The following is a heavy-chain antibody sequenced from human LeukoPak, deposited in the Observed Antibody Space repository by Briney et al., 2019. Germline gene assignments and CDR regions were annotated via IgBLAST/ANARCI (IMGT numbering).Heavy chain of an antibody. J-gene: IGHJ4*02. D-gene: IGHD6-19*01. CDR2: ISSSSSYI. CDR3: ARDQEQWLVLDY. V-gene: IGHV3-21*01. CDR1: GFTFSSYS. Sequence: GGSLRLSCAASGFTFSSYSMNWVRQAPGKGLEWVSSISSSSSYIYYADSVKGRFTISRDNAKNSLYLQMNSLRAEDTAVYYCARDQEQWLVLDYWGQGTLVTVSS.